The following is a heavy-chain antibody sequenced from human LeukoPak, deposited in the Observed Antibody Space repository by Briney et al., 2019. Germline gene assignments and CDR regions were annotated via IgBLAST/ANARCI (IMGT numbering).Heavy chain of an antibody. V-gene: IGHV4-59*01. Sequence: SETLSLTCTVSGGSISSYYWGWIRQPPGKGLEWIGYIYYSGSTNYNPSLKSRVTISVDTSKNQFSLKLSSVTAADTAVYYCARGDCSGGSCYPYYYYGMDVWGQGTTVTVSS. CDR3: ARGDCSGGSCYPYYYYGMDV. D-gene: IGHD2-15*01. CDR1: GGSISSYY. J-gene: IGHJ6*02. CDR2: IYYSGST.